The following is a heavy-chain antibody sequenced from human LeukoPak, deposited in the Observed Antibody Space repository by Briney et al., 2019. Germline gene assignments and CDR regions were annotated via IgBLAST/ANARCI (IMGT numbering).Heavy chain of an antibody. CDR2: IIPVFGTT. CDR1: GDTFSSYA. Sequence: SVKVSCKTSGDTFSSYAITWVRQDPGQGLEWMGGIIPVFGTTNYAQNLEGRVTITADESTSTAYLELSSLRSEDTAVFYCARGMVRAMGWGNYYNGMDVWGQGTTVTVSS. V-gene: IGHV1-69*13. D-gene: IGHD3-10*01. CDR3: ARGMVRAMGWGNYYNGMDV. J-gene: IGHJ6*02.